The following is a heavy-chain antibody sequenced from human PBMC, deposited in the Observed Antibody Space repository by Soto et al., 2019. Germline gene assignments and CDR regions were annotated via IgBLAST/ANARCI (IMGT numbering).Heavy chain of an antibody. CDR1: GGSFSGYY. D-gene: IGHD2-15*01. J-gene: IGHJ4*02. CDR2: VNHSGST. Sequence: QVQLQQWGAGLLKPSETLSLTCAVYGGSFSGYYWSWIRQPPGKGLEWIGEVNHSGSTNDNPSLKHCVTISVDTSKNQFSLKPGSVTAADTAVYYGARGSKEGLGYCSGGSCSGAGNYFDYWGQGTLVTVSS. CDR3: ARGSKEGLGYCSGGSCSGAGNYFDY. V-gene: IGHV4-34*01.